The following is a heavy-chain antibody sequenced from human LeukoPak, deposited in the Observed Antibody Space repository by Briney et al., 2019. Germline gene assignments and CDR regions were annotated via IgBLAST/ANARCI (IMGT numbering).Heavy chain of an antibody. Sequence: SETLSLTCTVSGGSISSYYWSWIRQPPGTGLEWIGYIYYSGSTNYNPSLKSRVTISVDTSKNQFSLKLSSVTAADTAVYYCARDSGWLLFDYWGQGTLVTVSS. J-gene: IGHJ4*02. CDR1: GGSISSYY. CDR2: IYYSGST. D-gene: IGHD3-9*01. CDR3: ARDSGWLLFDY. V-gene: IGHV4-59*01.